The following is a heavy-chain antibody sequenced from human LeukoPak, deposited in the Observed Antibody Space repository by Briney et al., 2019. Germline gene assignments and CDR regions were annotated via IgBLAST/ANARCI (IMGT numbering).Heavy chain of an antibody. CDR1: GGSFSGYY. V-gene: IGHV4-34*01. CDR3: ARGDSGSYYNE. CDR2: INHSGST. D-gene: IGHD3-10*01. Sequence: SETLSLTCAVYGGSFSGYYWSWIRQPPGKGLEWIGEINHSGSTNYNSSLKSRVTISVDTSKNQFSLKLSSVTAADTAVYYCARGDSGSYYNEWGQGTLVTVSS. J-gene: IGHJ4*02.